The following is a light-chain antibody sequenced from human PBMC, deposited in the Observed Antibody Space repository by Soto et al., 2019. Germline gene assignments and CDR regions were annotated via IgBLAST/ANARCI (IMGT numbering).Light chain of an antibody. Sequence: QSALTQPASVSGSPGQSITISCSGTSSDVGRYNLVSWYQQHPGKAPKLMIYEVTTRPSGISTRFSGSKSGNTASLTISGLQAEDEADYYCCSYAGSDTYVLFGGGTKVTVL. CDR2: EVT. J-gene: IGLJ3*02. CDR1: SSDVGRYNL. CDR3: CSYAGSDTYVL. V-gene: IGLV2-23*02.